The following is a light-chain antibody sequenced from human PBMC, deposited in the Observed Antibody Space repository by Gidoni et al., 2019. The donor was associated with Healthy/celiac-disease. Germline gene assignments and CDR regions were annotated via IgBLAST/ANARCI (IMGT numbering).Light chain of an antibody. V-gene: IGKV3-20*01. CDR3: QQYGSSRVT. CDR1: QSVSSSY. CDR2: GAS. Sequence: ELVLTQSPGTLSLSPGERATLSCRASQSVSSSYFAWYQQKPGQAPRLLIYGASSRATGIPDRFSGSGSGTDFTLTISRLEPEDFAVYYCQQYGSSRVTFGQXTKVEIK. J-gene: IGKJ1*01.